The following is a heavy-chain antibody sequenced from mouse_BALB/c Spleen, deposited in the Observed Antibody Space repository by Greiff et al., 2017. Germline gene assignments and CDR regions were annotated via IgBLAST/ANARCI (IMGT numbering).Heavy chain of an antibody. J-gene: IGHJ3*01. D-gene: IGHD2-3*01. V-gene: IGHV1S56*01. CDR3: ARSGDGYYVWFAY. CDR1: GYTFTSYY. Sequence: VQLQQSGPELVKPGASVRISCKASGYTFTSYYIHWVKQRPGQGLEWIGWIYPGNVNTKYNEKFKGKATLTADKSSSTAYMQLSSLTSEDSAVYFCARSGDGYYVWFAYWGQGTLVTVSA. CDR2: IYPGNVNT.